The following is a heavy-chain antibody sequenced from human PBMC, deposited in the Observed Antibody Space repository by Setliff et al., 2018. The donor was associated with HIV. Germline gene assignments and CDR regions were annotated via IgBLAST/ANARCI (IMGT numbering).Heavy chain of an antibody. CDR1: GYTFSRYG. CDR2: ISGYNGNT. J-gene: IGHJ4*02. D-gene: IGHD3-10*01. Sequence: ASVKVSCKASGYTFSRYGISWVRQAPGQGLEWMGWISGYNGNTKYVQKFQGRVTMTRDTSISTAYMEVSSLRSDDTAVYYCAREGSPIYYFDYWSQGTLVTVSS. V-gene: IGHV1-18*01. CDR3: AREGSPIYYFDY.